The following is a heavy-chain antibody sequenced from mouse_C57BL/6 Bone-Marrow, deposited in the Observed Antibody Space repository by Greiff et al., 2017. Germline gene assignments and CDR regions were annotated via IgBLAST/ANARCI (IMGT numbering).Heavy chain of an antibody. Sequence: VQLQQPGAELVKPGASVKMSCKASGYTFTSYWITWVKQRPGQGLEWIGDIYPGSGSTNSNEKFKSKATLTVDTSSSTAYMQLSSLTSEDSAVYYCARPYYSNYWYFDVWGTRTTVTVSS. D-gene: IGHD2-5*01. CDR3: ARPYYSNYWYFDV. CDR2: IYPGSGST. CDR1: GYTFTSYW. J-gene: IGHJ1*03. V-gene: IGHV1-55*01.